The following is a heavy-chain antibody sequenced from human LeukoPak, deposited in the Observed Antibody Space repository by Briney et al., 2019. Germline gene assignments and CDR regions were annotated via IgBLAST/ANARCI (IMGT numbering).Heavy chain of an antibody. CDR2: ISSSGSTI. J-gene: IGHJ4*02. V-gene: IGHV3-11*01. CDR1: GFTFSDYY. CDR3: AREGVRGYSPIDY. D-gene: IGHD5-18*01. Sequence: GGSLRPSCAASGFTFSDYYMSWIRQAPGKGLEWVSYISSSGSTICYADSVKGRFTISRDNAKNSLYLQMNSLRAEDTAVYYCAREGVRGYSPIDYWGQGTLVTVSS.